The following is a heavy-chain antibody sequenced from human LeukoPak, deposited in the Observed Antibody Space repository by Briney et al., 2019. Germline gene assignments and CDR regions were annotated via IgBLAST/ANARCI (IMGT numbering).Heavy chain of an antibody. CDR2: IYYSGST. D-gene: IGHD2/OR15-2a*01. Sequence: PSETLSLTCTVPGGSISSYYWSWIRQPPGKGLEWIGSIYYSGSTYYNPSLKSRVTISVDTSKKQFSLKLSSVTAADTAVYYCATQAVYNWFDPWGQGTLVTVSS. J-gene: IGHJ5*02. CDR1: GGSISSYY. V-gene: IGHV4-59*05. CDR3: ATQAVYNWFDP.